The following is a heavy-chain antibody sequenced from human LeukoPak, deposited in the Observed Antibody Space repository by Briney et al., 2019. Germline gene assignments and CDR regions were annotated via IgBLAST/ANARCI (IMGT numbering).Heavy chain of an antibody. J-gene: IGHJ4*02. CDR3: AKSGGNVKGY. V-gene: IGHV3-23*01. CDR1: GFTFSSYG. Sequence: PGGTLRLSCAASGFTFSSYGMSWVRQAPGKGPEWVSAISGSGGSTYYADSVKGRFTISRDNSKNTLYLQMNNLRAEDTAVYYCAKSGGNVKGYWGQGTLVTVSS. D-gene: IGHD4-23*01. CDR2: ISGSGGST.